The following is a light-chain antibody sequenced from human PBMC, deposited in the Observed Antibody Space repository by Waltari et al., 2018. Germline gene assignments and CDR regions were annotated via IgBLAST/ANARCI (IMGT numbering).Light chain of an antibody. CDR3: QQRNNWPPIT. J-gene: IGKJ5*01. CDR2: DAS. CDR1: QSVSCD. V-gene: IGKV3-11*01. Sequence: IVVTQSPATLTLSPGERATLSCMPSQSVSCDIAWYQHKPGQAPTLLIFDASNRAGGVPARFTGSGSGTDFTLTFSRLEPEDFAVYYCQQRNNWPPITFGQGTRLEIK.